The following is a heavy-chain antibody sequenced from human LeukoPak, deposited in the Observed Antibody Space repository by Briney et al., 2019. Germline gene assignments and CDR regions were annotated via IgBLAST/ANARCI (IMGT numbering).Heavy chain of an antibody. CDR2: IIPILGTA. CDR1: GGTFSSYA. V-gene: IGHV1-69*05. J-gene: IGHJ6*03. CDR3: ARESGSSSSSLYYYYMDV. D-gene: IGHD6-6*01. Sequence: ASVKVSCKASGGTFSSYAISWVRQAPGQGLEWMGGIIPILGTANYAQKFQGRVTITTDESTSTAYMELSSLRSEDTAVYYCARESGSSSSSLYYYYMDVWGKGTTVTVSS.